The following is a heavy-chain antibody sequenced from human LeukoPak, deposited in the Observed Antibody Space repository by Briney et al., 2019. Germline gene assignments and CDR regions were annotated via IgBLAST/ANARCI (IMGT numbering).Heavy chain of an antibody. V-gene: IGHV3-23*01. D-gene: IGHD3-10*01. CDR2: ISGSGGIT. CDR1: GFTFSSYA. Sequence: PGGSLRLSCAASGFTFSSYAISWVRQAPGKGLEWVSAISGSGGITYYADSVKGRVTISRDNSKNTLYLQMNSLRAEDTAVYYCAIAGIIADHDAFDVWGQARILTPSS. CDR3: AIAGIIADHDAFDV. J-gene: IGHJ3*01.